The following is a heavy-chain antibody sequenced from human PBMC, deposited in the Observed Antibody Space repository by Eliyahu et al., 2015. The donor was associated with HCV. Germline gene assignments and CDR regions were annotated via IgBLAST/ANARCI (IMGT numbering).Heavy chain of an antibody. D-gene: IGHD3-22*01. J-gene: IGHJ6*02. CDR3: ARSLSSGYYYRYYYYGMDV. CDR2: IYYSGST. CDR1: GGSISSXX. V-gene: IGHV4-59*01. Sequence: QVQLQESGPGLVKPSETLSLTCTVSGGSISSXXWSWIRQPPGKGLEWIGYIYYSGSTNYNPSLKSRVTISVDTSKNQFSLKLSSVTAADTAVYYCARSLSSGYYYRYYYYGMDVWGQGTTVTVSS.